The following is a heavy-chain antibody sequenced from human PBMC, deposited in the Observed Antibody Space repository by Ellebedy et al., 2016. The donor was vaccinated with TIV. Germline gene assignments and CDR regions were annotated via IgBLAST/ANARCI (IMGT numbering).Heavy chain of an antibody. D-gene: IGHD4-17*01. J-gene: IGHJ4*02. CDR3: ARGADDYGDYIDQ. V-gene: IGHV5-51*01. CDR2: IHPGDSDT. Sequence: GESLKISCKGSGYSFTSYWIGWVRQMPGKGLEWMGFIHPGDSDTRHSPSFQRQVTISADRSISTAYLQWSGLKASDTAMYYCARGADDYGDYIDQWGQGTLVTVSS. CDR1: GYSFTSYW.